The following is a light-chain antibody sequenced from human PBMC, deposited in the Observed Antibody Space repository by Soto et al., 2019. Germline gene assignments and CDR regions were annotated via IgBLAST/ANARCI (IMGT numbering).Light chain of an antibody. CDR2: KAS. Sequence: DFRLPRSPSTLSGSVGDRLTAPSRASQTISSWLAWYQQKPGKAPKLLIYKASTLKSGAPSRFSGSGSGTEFTLTISSLQPDDFATYYCQHYNSYSEAFGQGTKVDIK. V-gene: IGKV1-5*03. CDR1: QTISSW. J-gene: IGKJ1*01. CDR3: QHYNSYSEA.